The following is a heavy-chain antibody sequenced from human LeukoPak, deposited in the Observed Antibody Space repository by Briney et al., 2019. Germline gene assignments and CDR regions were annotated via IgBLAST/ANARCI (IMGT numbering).Heavy chain of an antibody. CDR2: IIPIFGTA. CDR1: GGTFNTYV. D-gene: IGHD1-1*01. V-gene: IGHV1-69*13. CDR3: ARGNAKGYYYMDV. Sequence: SVKVSCKASGGASGGTFNTYVINWLRQAPGQGLEWMGGIIPIFGTANYAQKFQGRVTITADESTSTAYMELSSLRSEDTAVYYCARGNAKGYYYMDVWGKGTTVTVSS. J-gene: IGHJ6*03.